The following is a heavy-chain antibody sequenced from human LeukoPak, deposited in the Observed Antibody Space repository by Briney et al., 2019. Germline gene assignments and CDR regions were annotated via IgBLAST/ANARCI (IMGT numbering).Heavy chain of an antibody. Sequence: GGSLILSRSASGFTFSSCAMHWVRQAPGMGLEYVSGINDYGTTTHYGDSVRGRVTISRDDSKNTVHLQMSSLRAEDTAVYYCVKDLSGWYSFDYWGQGTLVTVSS. CDR3: VKDLSGWYSFDY. V-gene: IGHV3-64D*09. D-gene: IGHD6-19*01. J-gene: IGHJ4*02. CDR2: INDYGTTT. CDR1: GFTFSSCA.